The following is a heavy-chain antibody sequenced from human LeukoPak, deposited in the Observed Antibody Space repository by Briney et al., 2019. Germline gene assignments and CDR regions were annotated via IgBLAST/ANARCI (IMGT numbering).Heavy chain of an antibody. D-gene: IGHD3-9*01. V-gene: IGHV1-8*01. Sequence: ASVKVSCKASGYTFTSYDINWVRQATGQGLEWMGWMNPNSGNTGYAQKFQGRVTMTRNTSKSTAYMELSSLRSEDTAVYYCARPHYDILTGYSDYWGQGTLVTVSS. CDR3: ARPHYDILTGYSDY. CDR2: MNPNSGNT. CDR1: GYTFTSYD. J-gene: IGHJ4*02.